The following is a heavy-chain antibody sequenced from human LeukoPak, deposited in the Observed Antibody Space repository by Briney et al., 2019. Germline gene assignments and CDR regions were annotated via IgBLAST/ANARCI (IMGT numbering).Heavy chain of an antibody. D-gene: IGHD3-3*01. Sequence: SGTLSLTCTVSGGSISSYYWSWIRQPAGKGLEWIGRIYTSGSTNYNPSLKSRVTMSVDTSKNQFSLKLSSVTAADTAVYYCARDKRVLAYTIFGVVIGAPYYFDYWGQGTLVTVSS. CDR1: GGSISSYY. CDR3: ARDKRVLAYTIFGVVIGAPYYFDY. V-gene: IGHV4-4*07. J-gene: IGHJ4*02. CDR2: IYTSGST.